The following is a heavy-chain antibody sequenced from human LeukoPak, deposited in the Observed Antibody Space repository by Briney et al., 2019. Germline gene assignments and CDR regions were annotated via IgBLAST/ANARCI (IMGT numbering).Heavy chain of an antibody. CDR1: GGSISSYY. CDR2: IYYSGST. CDR3: ATLGYYYYYMDV. J-gene: IGHJ6*03. V-gene: IGHV4-59*01. D-gene: IGHD3-16*01. Sequence: SETLSLTCTVSGGSISSYYWSWIRQPPGKGLEWIGYIYYSGSTNYNPSLKSRVTISVDTSKNQFSLKLSSVTAADTAVYYCATLGYYYYYMDVWGKGTTDTVSS.